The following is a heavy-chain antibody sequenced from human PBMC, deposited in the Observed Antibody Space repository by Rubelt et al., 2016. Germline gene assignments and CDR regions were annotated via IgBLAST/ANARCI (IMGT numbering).Heavy chain of an antibody. Sequence: QVQLQESGPGLVKPSQTLSLTCTVSGGSISSGGYYWSWIRQHPGKGLEWIGYIYYSGSTYYNPSLKGRVTISVDKSKNQFSLKLSSVIAADTAVYYCVRMCSSWSYFDYWGQGTLVTVSS. CDR1: GGSISSGGYY. D-gene: IGHD6-13*01. J-gene: IGHJ4*02. CDR3: VRMCSSWSYFDY. CDR2: IYYSGST. V-gene: IGHV4-31*03.